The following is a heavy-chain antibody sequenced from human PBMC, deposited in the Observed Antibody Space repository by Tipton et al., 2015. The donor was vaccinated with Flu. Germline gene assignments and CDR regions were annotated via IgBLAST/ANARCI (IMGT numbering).Heavy chain of an antibody. CDR2: IYFTGST. J-gene: IGHJ3*02. CDR3: ARGLGVVVAVAFDI. D-gene: IGHD2-15*01. V-gene: IGHV4-59*11. CDR1: GGSISSHY. Sequence: TLSLTCTVSGGSISSHYWSWIRQPPGKGLEWIGYIYFTGSTNYNPSLKSRVTISVDMSKNQFSLKLTSVTAADTAVYYCARGLGVVVAVAFDIWGPRDNDHRLF.